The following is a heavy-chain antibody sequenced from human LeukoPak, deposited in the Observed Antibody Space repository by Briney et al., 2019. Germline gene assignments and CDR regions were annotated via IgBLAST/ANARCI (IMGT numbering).Heavy chain of an antibody. CDR2: IYSSGST. Sequence: PSETLSLTCTVSGGSISSYHWSWIRQPPGKGLQWIGFIYSSGSTNYNPSLKSRVTISLDTSKNQFSLRVSSVTSADTAVYYCARVNSGYDYAFDIWGQGTMVTVSS. V-gene: IGHV4-59*01. D-gene: IGHD5-12*01. CDR1: GGSISSYH. CDR3: ARVNSGYDYAFDI. J-gene: IGHJ3*02.